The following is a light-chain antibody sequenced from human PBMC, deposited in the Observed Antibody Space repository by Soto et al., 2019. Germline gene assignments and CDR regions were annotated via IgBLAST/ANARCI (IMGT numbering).Light chain of an antibody. Sequence: EIVLTQSPATLSLTPGERATLSCRASQRVSSSSLAWYQHKPGQSPRLLIFGVSSRATDIPDRFSGSGSGTDFTLTINRLEPEDFAVYFCQQYSISSTFGPGTKV. CDR3: QQYSISST. CDR2: GVS. J-gene: IGKJ1*01. CDR1: QRVSSSS. V-gene: IGKV3-20*01.